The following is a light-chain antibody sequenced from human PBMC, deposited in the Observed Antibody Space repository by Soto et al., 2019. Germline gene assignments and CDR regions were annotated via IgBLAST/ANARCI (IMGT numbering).Light chain of an antibody. Sequence: EIVMTQSPATLSVSPGERATLSCRASQSVSSNLAWYQQKPGQAPRLLIYGASTRATGIPARFSGSGSGTEFALTISSLQSEDFAVYYCQQYKYWPPRRTFGQWTKVGIK. V-gene: IGKV3-15*01. CDR3: QQYKYWPPRRT. J-gene: IGKJ1*01. CDR1: QSVSSN. CDR2: GAS.